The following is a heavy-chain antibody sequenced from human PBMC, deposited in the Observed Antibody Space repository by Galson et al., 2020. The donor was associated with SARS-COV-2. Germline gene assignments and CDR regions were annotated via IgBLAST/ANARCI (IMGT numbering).Heavy chain of an antibody. CDR2: IIPILDIP. CDR3: ARHSGTYYSNFDW. V-gene: IGHV1-69*10. J-gene: IGHJ4*02. D-gene: IGHD1-26*01. Sequence: SVKVSCEASGGTFSSYAISWVRQAPGQGLEWMGGIIPILDIPNYAPKFQGRVTITADKYTSTAYMELSSLKSDDTAVYYCARHSGTYYSNFDWWGPGTLVTVSA. CDR1: GGTFSSYA.